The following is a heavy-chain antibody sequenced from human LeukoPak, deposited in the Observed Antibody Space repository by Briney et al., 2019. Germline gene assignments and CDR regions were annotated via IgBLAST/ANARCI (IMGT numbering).Heavy chain of an antibody. CDR3: ARRGWGIAAAVDY. Sequence: ASVKVSCKASGYIFTNYGISWVRQAPGQGLEWVGWISAYNGNTNYAQKLQGRVTMTTDTSTSTADMELRSLRSDDTAVYYCARRGWGIAAAVDYWGQGTLVTVSS. D-gene: IGHD6-25*01. CDR1: GYIFTNYG. V-gene: IGHV1-18*01. CDR2: ISAYNGNT. J-gene: IGHJ4*02.